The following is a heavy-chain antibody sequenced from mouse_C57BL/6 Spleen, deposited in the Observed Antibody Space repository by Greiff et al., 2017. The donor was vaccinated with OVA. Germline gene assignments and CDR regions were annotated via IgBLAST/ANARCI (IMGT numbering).Heavy chain of an antibody. CDR3: ARGDYGSSQYYFDY. D-gene: IGHD1-1*01. CDR2: IDPSDSYT. J-gene: IGHJ2*01. CDR1: GYTFTSYW. V-gene: IGHV1-69*01. Sequence: QVQLQQHGAELVMPGASVKLSCKASGYTFTSYWMHWVKQRPGQGLEWIGEIDPSDSYTNYNQKFKGKSTLTVDKSSSTAYMQLSSLTSEDSAVYYCARGDYGSSQYYFDYWGQGTTLTVSS.